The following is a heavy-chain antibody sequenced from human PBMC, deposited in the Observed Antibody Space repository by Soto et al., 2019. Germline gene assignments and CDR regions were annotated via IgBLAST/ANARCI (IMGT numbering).Heavy chain of an antibody. J-gene: IGHJ5*02. D-gene: IGHD2-21*01. CDR2: ISSRNNDM. CDR3: ARDVNGGFCGA. V-gene: IGHV3-21*01. CDR1: GFTFSSYS. Sequence: GGSLRLSCAASGFTFSSYSMNWVRQAPGKGLEWVSTISSRNNDMYYVDSVKGRFTISRDNARNSVYLQMNSLRADDTAVYYCARDVNGGFCGAWGQGTLVTISS.